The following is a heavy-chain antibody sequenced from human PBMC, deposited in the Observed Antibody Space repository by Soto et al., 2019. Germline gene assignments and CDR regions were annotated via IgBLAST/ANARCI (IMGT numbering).Heavy chain of an antibody. CDR2: ISYDGSNK. V-gene: IGHV3-30*04. CDR1: GFTFSSYA. Sequence: GGSLRLSCAASGFTFSSYAMHWVRQAPGKGLEWVAVISYDGSNKYYADSVKGRFTISRDNSKNTLYLQMNSLRAEDTAVYYCAREDSSGYSYFYYYMDVWGKGTTVTVSS. D-gene: IGHD3-22*01. CDR3: AREDSSGYSYFYYYMDV. J-gene: IGHJ6*03.